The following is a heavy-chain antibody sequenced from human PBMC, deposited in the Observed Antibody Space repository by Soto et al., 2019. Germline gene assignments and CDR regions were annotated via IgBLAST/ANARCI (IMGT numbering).Heavy chain of an antibody. CDR3: AYSMVRGVIAGNPWFDP. CDR2: IIPIFGTA. V-gene: IGHV1-69*13. Sequence: SVKVSCKASGGTFSSYAISWVRQAPGQGLEWMGGIIPIFGTANYAQKFQGRVTITADESTSTAYMELSSLRSEDTAVYYCAYSMVRGVIAGNPWFDPWGQGTLVTVSS. J-gene: IGHJ5*02. D-gene: IGHD3-10*01. CDR1: GGTFSSYA.